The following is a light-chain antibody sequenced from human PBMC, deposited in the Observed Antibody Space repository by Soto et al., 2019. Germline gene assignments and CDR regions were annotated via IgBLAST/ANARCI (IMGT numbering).Light chain of an antibody. J-gene: IGLJ1*01. Sequence: QSVLTPPGSVPGSPGQSITISCNGTSSDVGSYNLVSWYQQHPGKAPKLMIYEGSKRPSGVSNRFSGSKSGNTASLTISGLQAEDEADYYCCSYAGSSTFSYVFGTGTKVTVL. CDR2: EGS. V-gene: IGLV2-23*03. CDR1: SSDVGSYNL. CDR3: CSYAGSSTFSYV.